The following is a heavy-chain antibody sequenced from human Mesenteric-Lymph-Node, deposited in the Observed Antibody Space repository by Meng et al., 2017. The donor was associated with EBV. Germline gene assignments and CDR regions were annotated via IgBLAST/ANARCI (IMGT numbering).Heavy chain of an antibody. J-gene: IGHJ4*02. V-gene: IGHV3-74*01. CDR2: ISSDATIT. CDR3: ARAMVDY. Sequence: AQLVASGGASVRPGGSLRLSCAAFGLSFRRYGLHWVRQTQGKGMMWLARISSDATITKYADSVKGRFTISRDNAKNKLYLQKNSLGVVDTAMYYCARAMVDYGGQGTLVTVSS. CDR1: GLSFRRYG. D-gene: IGHD2-8*01.